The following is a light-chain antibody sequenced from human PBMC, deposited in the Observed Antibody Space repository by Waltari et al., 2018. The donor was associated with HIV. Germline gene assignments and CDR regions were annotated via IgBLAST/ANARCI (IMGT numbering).Light chain of an antibody. CDR1: SSVVCGYKI. V-gene: IGLV2-14*03. CDR2: DVT. CDR3: CSYTSSITGRV. J-gene: IGLJ1*01. Sequence: QSALTQPASVSGSPGQSITIPCTGTSSVVCGYKIVSWYQQYPGKAPKLIIYDVTNRPSGVSNRFSGSKSGNTASLTISGLQAEDEADYYCCSYTSSITGRVFGTGTKVTVL.